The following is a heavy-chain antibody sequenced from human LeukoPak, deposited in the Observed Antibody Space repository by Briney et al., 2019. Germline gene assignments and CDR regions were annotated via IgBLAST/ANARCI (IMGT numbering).Heavy chain of an antibody. V-gene: IGHV1-18*01. CDR3: ARVNYGSGSYRLGYFDY. CDR1: GFTFTSYG. Sequence: GGSLRLSCAASGFTFTSYGISWVRQAPGQGLEWMGWISAYNGNTNYAQKLQGRVTMTTDTSTSTAYMELRSLRSDDTAVYYCARVNYGSGSYRLGYFDYWGQGTLVTVSS. CDR2: ISAYNGNT. J-gene: IGHJ4*02. D-gene: IGHD3-10*01.